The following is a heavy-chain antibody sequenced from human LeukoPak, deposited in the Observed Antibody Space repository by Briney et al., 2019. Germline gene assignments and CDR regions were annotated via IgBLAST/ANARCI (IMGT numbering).Heavy chain of an antibody. Sequence: GRSLRLSCAASGFTFDDYAMHWVRQAPGKGLEWVSGISWNSGSIGYADSVKGRFTISRDNAKNSLYLQMNSLRAEDTALYYCAKDSSIYFGGAFDIWGQGTMVTVSS. CDR1: GFTFDDYA. D-gene: IGHD3-16*01. CDR3: AKDSSIYFGGAFDI. J-gene: IGHJ3*02. CDR2: ISWNSGSI. V-gene: IGHV3-9*01.